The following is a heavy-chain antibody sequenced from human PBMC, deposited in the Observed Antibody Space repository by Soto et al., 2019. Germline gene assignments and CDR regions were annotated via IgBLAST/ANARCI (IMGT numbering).Heavy chain of an antibody. Sequence: ASVKVSCKASGGTFSSYAISWVRQAPGQGLEWMGGIIPIFGTANYAQKFQGRVTITADESTSTAYMELSSLRSEDTAVYYCVFRKSGSYSYAFDIWGQGTMVTVSS. V-gene: IGHV1-69*13. D-gene: IGHD1-26*01. J-gene: IGHJ3*02. CDR3: VFRKSGSYSYAFDI. CDR2: IIPIFGTA. CDR1: GGTFSSYA.